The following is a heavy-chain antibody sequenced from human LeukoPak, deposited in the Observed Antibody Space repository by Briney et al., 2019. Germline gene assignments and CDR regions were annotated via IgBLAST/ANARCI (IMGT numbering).Heavy chain of an antibody. CDR2: ISWNSGSI. Sequence: XAAXXFTXDDYAMHWVRQAPGKGLEWVSGISWNSGSIVYADSVKGRFTISRDNAKNSLYLQMNSLRAEDMALYYCAKEAEPYGSGSYQLFDYWGQGTLVTVSS. J-gene: IGHJ4*02. V-gene: IGHV3-9*03. CDR3: AKEAEPYGSGSYQLFDY. D-gene: IGHD3-10*01. CDR1: XFTXDDYA.